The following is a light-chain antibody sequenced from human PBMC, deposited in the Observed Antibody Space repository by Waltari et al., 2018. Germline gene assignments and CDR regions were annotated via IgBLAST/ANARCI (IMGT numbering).Light chain of an antibody. J-gene: IGKJ2*01. V-gene: IGKV4-1*01. Sequence: ESVMTQSPASPALSRGERATISCKSSQSVLYSSNNKDYLAWYQQKPGQPPKLLIYWASILESGVPDRFSGSGSGTDFTLTISSLQAEDVAVYYCQQYYSNPQTFGQGTKLEIK. CDR3: QQYYSNPQT. CDR2: WAS. CDR1: QSVLYSSNNKDY.